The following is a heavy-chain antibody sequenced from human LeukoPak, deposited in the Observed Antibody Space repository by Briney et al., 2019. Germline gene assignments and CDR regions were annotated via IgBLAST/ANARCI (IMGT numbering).Heavy chain of an antibody. D-gene: IGHD1-1*01. CDR3: TTVWN. CDR1: GFSFSTYT. CDR2: VKTKSDGETS. J-gene: IGHJ4*02. V-gene: IGHV3-15*01. Sequence: GGSLRLSCAASGFSFSTYTMTWVRQAPGKGLEWVGRVKTKSDGETSDYAAPVKGRFIISRDDSKNTVYLQMSSLKAEDTALYYCTTVWNWGQGTLVTVSS.